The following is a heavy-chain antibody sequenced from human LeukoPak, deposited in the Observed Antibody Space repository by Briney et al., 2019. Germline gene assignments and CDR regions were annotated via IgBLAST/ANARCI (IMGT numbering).Heavy chain of an antibody. CDR1: GYTFTNYT. Sequence: ASVKVSCKASGYTFTNYTLNWVRQAPGQGLEWMGWIDTNTGNPTYAQGFIGRFVFSLDTSVTTAYLQMHSLRPGDTAVYYCVREDTPATANYWGQGTLVTISS. J-gene: IGHJ4*02. CDR3: VREDTPATANY. CDR2: IDTNTGNP. D-gene: IGHD2-21*02. V-gene: IGHV7-4-1*01.